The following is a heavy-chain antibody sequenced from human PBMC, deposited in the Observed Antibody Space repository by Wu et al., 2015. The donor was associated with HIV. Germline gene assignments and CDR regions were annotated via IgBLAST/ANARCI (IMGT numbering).Heavy chain of an antibody. CDR1: DHSLTNYG. Sequence: QVQLVQSGAELREPGSSVRVSCKASDHSLTNYGITWVRQAPGQGLEWMGWISTYNGRTNYAQQFQGRLTVTTDTATTTAYMELTSLTSDDTAMYFCAGEGAYSGSYPKTYYLDSWGQGTLVTVSS. J-gene: IGHJ4*02. CDR3: AGEGAYSGSYPKTYYLDS. CDR2: ISTYNGRT. V-gene: IGHV1-18*01. D-gene: IGHD1-26*01.